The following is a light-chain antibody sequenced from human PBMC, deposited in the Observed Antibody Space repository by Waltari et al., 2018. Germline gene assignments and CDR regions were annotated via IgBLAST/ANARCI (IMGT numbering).Light chain of an antibody. CDR1: SSDVGGYNY. CDR3: SSYTSGSTFELV. J-gene: IGLJ3*02. CDR2: DVS. Sequence: QSALTQPASVSGSPGQSITISCTGTSSDVGGYNYVSWYQQHPGKAPKLMIYDVSNRPSGVSNRFSGSKSGNTASLTISGLQAEDEADYYCSSYTSGSTFELVFGGGTKLTVL. V-gene: IGLV2-14*01.